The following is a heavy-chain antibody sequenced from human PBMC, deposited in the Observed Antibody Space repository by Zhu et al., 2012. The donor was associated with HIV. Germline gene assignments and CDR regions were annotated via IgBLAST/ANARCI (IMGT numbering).Heavy chain of an antibody. V-gene: IGHV4-39*07. CDR2: VYYSGNT. J-gene: IGHJ4*02. Sequence: QVQLQESGPGLVKPSETLSLTCTVSGDSISSSNHYWGWIRQPPGKGLEWIGNVYYSGNTYYNPSLKSRVTMSVDTSKNQLSLKLSSVTAADTAVYYCVRLDVGDSYGYGLYFDYWGQGTLVTVSS. CDR3: VRLDVGDSYGYGLYFDY. CDR1: GDSISSSNHY. D-gene: IGHD3-16*01.